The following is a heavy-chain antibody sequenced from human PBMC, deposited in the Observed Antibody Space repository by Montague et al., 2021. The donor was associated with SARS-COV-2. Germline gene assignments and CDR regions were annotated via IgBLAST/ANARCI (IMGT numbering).Heavy chain of an antibody. CDR2: MHSTGST. J-gene: IGHJ4*02. D-gene: IGHD2-15*01. CDR3: ARGVVGVKTSTIDS. Sequence: SETLSLTCSVSGGSINNYFWCWIRQSPGKGLEWVGYMHSTGSTTXNPSLKSRVIISVDTSKTQISLKLSSVSAADTAVSYCARGVVGVKTSTIDSWGQGTLVTVSS. CDR1: GGSINNYF. V-gene: IGHV4-59*01.